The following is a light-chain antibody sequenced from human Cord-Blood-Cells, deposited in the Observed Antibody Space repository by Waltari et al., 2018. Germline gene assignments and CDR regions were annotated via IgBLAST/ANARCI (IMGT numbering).Light chain of an antibody. J-gene: IGKJ4*01. CDR2: AAS. CDR1: QGISNY. Sequence: DVQMNQSASSLSASVGDRVIITCRASQGISNYLAWYQQKPGQVPKLLIYAASTLETGIPARFSGSGSGTDFTLTISSLQPEDVATYYCQQYNSSPPTFGGGTKVEIK. V-gene: IGKV1-27*01. CDR3: QQYNSSPPT.